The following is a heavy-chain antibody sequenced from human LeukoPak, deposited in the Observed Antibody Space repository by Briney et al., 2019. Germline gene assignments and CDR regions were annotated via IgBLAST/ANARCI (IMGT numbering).Heavy chain of an antibody. CDR1: GGSISSYY. Sequence: SETLSLTCTVSGGSISSYYWSWIRQPPGKGLEWIGYIYYSGSTNYNPSLKSRVTISVDTPKNQFSLKLSSVTAADTAIYYCARSYIAASGRDAFDIWGQGTMVTVSS. CDR2: IYYSGST. D-gene: IGHD6-13*01. CDR3: ARSYIAASGRDAFDI. J-gene: IGHJ3*02. V-gene: IGHV4-59*01.